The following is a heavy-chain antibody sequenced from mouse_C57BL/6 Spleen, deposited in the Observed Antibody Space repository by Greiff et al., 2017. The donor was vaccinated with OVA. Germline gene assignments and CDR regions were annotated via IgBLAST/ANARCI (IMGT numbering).Heavy chain of an antibody. CDR3: ADGNYGY. Sequence: VKLQEPGAELVMPGASVKLSCKASGYTFTSYWMHWVKQRPGQGLEWIGEFDPSDSYTNYNQKFKGKSTLTVDKSSSTAYMQLSSLTSEDSAVYYCADGNYGYWGQGTTLTVSS. D-gene: IGHD2-1*01. CDR1: GYTFTSYW. J-gene: IGHJ2*01. CDR2: FDPSDSYT. V-gene: IGHV1-69*01.